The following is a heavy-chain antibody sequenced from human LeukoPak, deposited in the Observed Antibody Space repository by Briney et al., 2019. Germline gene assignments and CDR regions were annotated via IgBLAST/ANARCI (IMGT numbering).Heavy chain of an antibody. Sequence: SETLSLTCAVYGGSFSGYYWSWIRQPPGKGLEWIGEINHSGSTNYNPSLKSRVTISVDTSKNQFSLKLSSVTAADTAVYYCAREGYSSRWTLDYWGQGTLVTVSS. V-gene: IGHV4-34*01. CDR2: INHSGST. CDR3: AREGYSSRWTLDY. CDR1: GGSFSGYY. J-gene: IGHJ4*02. D-gene: IGHD6-13*01.